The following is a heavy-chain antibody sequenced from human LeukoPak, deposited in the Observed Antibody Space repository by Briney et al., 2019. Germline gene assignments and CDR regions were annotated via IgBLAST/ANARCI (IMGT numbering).Heavy chain of an antibody. CDR1: GYSFTSYW. CDR3: ARHGPITMVRGSDP. CDR2: IDPSDSYT. J-gene: IGHJ5*02. V-gene: IGHV5-10-1*01. D-gene: IGHD3-10*01. Sequence: RGESLKISCKGSGYSFTSYWISWVRQMPGKGLEWMGRIDPSDSYTNYSPSFQGHVTIAADKSISTAYLQWSSLKASDTAMYYCARHGPITMVRGSDPWGQGTLVTVSS.